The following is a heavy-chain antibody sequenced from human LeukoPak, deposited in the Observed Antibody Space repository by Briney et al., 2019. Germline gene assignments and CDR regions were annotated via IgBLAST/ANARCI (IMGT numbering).Heavy chain of an antibody. J-gene: IGHJ3*02. D-gene: IGHD1-1*01. CDR3: ARATNGRFDI. CDR1: FNRYA. CDR2: ISSTSTYI. Sequence: GGSLRLSCAPSFNRYAMNWVRQAPGMGLEWVSSISSTSTYIYYADAVKGRFTISRDNAKNSLYLQMSSLRAEDTAVYYCARATNGRFDIWGQGTMVTVSS. V-gene: IGHV3-21*01.